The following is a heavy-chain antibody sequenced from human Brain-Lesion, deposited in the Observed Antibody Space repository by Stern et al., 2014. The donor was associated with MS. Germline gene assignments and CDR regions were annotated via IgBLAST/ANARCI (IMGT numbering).Heavy chain of an antibody. CDR3: ARRGDSSSSGFDY. V-gene: IGHV5-51*01. Sequence: EMQLVESGAEVKKPGESLKISCKGSGYRFTSNWIGWVRKMHGKGLEWMGIIWPGDSDTRYSPSFQGQVTISADKSISTAYLQWSSLQASDTAMYYCARRGDSSSSGFDYWGQGTLVIVSS. J-gene: IGHJ4*02. D-gene: IGHD6-6*01. CDR1: GYRFTSNW. CDR2: IWPGDSDT.